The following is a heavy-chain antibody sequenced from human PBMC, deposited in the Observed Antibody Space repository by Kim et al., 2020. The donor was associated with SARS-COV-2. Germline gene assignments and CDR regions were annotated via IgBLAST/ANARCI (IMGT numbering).Heavy chain of an antibody. CDR3: ARTGGYSAYEYYMDV. D-gene: IGHD5-12*01. CDR2: IDWNGDGE. Sequence: GGSLRLSCAGAGFTFGDYGMHWVRQVPGKGLEWVAGIDWNGDGETYADSVKGRFTISRDNAKNSLYLQMNSLRVGDTAVYHCARTGGYSAYEYYMDVWNKGTTVTVPS. CDR1: GFTFGDYG. J-gene: IGHJ6*03. V-gene: IGHV3-20*01.